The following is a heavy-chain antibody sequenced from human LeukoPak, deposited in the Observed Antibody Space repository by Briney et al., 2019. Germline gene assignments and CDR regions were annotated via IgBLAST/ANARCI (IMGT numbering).Heavy chain of an antibody. CDR3: AREEYYYDSSGLSWFDP. Sequence: SETLSLTCTVSGGSISSYYWSWIRQPPGKGLEWIGYIYYSGSTNYNPSLKSRVTISVDTSKNQFSLKLSSVTAADTAVYYCAREEYYYDSSGLSWFDPWGQGTLVTVSS. CDR2: IYYSGST. J-gene: IGHJ5*02. V-gene: IGHV4-59*12. D-gene: IGHD3-22*01. CDR1: GGSISSYY.